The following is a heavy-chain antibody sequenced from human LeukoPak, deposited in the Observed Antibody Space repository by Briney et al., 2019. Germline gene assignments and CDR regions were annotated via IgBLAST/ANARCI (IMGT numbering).Heavy chain of an antibody. CDR3: ASPYRLSYDDAFDI. J-gene: IGHJ3*02. CDR2: ISSSGSTI. D-gene: IGHD3-16*02. V-gene: IGHV3-11*01. CDR1: GFTFSDYY. Sequence: PGGSLRLSCAASGFTFSDYYMSWIRQAPGKGLEWVSYISSSGSTIYYADSVKGRFTISRDNAKNSLYLQMNSLRAEDTAVYYCASPYRLSYDDAFDIWGQGTMVTVSS.